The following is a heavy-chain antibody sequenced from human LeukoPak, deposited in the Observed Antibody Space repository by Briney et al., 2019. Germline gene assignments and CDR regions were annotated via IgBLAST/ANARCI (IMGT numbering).Heavy chain of an antibody. V-gene: IGHV3-23*01. CDR3: AREDPGHWSRRAFDI. CDR1: GFTFSSYA. D-gene: IGHD2-8*02. Sequence: GGSLRLSCAASGFTFSSYAMSWVRQAPGKGLEWVSAISGSGGSTYYADSVKGRFTISRDNSKNTLCLQMNSLSAEDTAVYYCAREDPGHWSRRAFDIWGQGTVVTVTS. CDR2: ISGSGGST. J-gene: IGHJ3*02.